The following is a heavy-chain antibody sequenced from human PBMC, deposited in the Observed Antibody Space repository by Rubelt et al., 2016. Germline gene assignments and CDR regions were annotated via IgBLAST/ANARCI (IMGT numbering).Heavy chain of an antibody. CDR1: GYTFTSYG. Sequence: QVQLVQSGAEVKKPGASVKVSCKASGYTFTSYGISWVRQAPGQELEWMGWISAYDGNTYNAQKLQGRVTMTTDTSTSTAYMELRSLRSDDTAVYFCARDQLALYAFDIWGQGTMVTVSS. D-gene: IGHD1-1*01. CDR2: ISAYDGNT. CDR3: ARDQLALYAFDI. J-gene: IGHJ3*02. V-gene: IGHV1-18*01.